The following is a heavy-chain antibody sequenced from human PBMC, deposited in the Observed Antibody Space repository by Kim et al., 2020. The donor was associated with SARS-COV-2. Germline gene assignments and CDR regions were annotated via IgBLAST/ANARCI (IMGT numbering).Heavy chain of an antibody. Sequence: ASVKVSCKTSGHFFTRDSIHWVRQAPGQGLEWMGGIDCGNGNTIYSQKFQGRVTFTTDTSASTAYMELSFLRSEDSAVYYWLGGFYFDFWGQWTLVTVFS. CDR2: IDCGNGNT. D-gene: IGHD3-16*01. CDR3: LGGFYFDF. CDR1: GHFFTRDS. J-gene: IGHJ4*02. V-gene: IGHV1-3*01.